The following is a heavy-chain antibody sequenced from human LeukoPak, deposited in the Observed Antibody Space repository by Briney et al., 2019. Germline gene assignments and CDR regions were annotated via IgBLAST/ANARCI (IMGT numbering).Heavy chain of an antibody. J-gene: IGHJ5*02. D-gene: IGHD3-3*01. CDR3: VGFGSVDNP. V-gene: IGHV3-7*01. CDR2: IGPDGSEK. CDR1: GFTFSSYW. Sequence: PGGSLRLPCSASGFTFSSYWMSWMRQAPGQGLEWVAHIGPDGSEKYYVDSVKGRFTISRDNAKNSLYLQMNSLRAEDTAVYYCVGFGSVDNPWGQGTLVTVAS.